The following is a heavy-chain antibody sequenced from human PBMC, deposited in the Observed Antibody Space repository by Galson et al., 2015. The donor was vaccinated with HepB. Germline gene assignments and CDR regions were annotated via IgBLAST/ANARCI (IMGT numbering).Heavy chain of an antibody. V-gene: IGHV3-30*04. CDR1: GFTFSTFA. D-gene: IGHD6-13*01. CDR2: ISYDGGNK. Sequence: SLRLSCAASGFTFSTFAMHWVRQAPGKGLEWGAVISYDGGNKYYADSVKGRFTISRDNSKNTLYLEMNSLRAEDTAVYWCTRTGRYSNSWYRYGMDVWGQGTTVTVSS. CDR3: TRTGRYSNSWYRYGMDV. J-gene: IGHJ6*02.